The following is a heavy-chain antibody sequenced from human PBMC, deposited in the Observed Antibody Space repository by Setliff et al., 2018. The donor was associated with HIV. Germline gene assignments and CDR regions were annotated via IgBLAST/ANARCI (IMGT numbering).Heavy chain of an antibody. D-gene: IGHD3-22*01. CDR1: GYTFTGYY. V-gene: IGHV1-2*06. CDR3: ASPLAINYYDSSGYSN. J-gene: IGHJ4*02. Sequence: ASVKVSCKASGYTFTGYYMHWVRQAPGQGLEWMGRINPNSGGTNYAQKSQGRVTMTRDTSISTAYMELSRLRSEDTAVYYCASPLAINYYDSSGYSNWGQGTLVTVSS. CDR2: INPNSGGT.